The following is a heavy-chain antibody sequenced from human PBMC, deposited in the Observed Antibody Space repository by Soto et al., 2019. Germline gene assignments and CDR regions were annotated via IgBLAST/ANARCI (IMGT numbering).Heavy chain of an antibody. D-gene: IGHD5-12*01. V-gene: IGHV1-18*01. CDR1: GYTFSTFG. Sequence: ASVKVSCKTSGYTFSTFGISWVRQAPGQGLEWLGWISAYTGNTNYAQKLQGRVTMTTDTSTNSAFMELRSLRSEDTAVYYCARRRDSGPKSYYYYYYGMDVWGQGTTVTVSS. J-gene: IGHJ6*02. CDR3: ARRRDSGPKSYYYYYYGMDV. CDR2: ISAYTGNT.